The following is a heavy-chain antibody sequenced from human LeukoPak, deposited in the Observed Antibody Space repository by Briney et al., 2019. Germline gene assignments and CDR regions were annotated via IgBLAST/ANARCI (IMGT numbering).Heavy chain of an antibody. CDR2: ISSNSAII. CDR3: AKAWGSGSTALIDY. J-gene: IGHJ4*02. D-gene: IGHD3-10*01. V-gene: IGHV3-9*01. Sequence: GGSLRLSCAASGFTFDDYAMHWVRQAPGKGLEWVSGISSNSAIIGYADSVKGRFTIPRDNAKNSLYLQMNSLRADDTALYSCAKAWGSGSTALIDYWGQGTLVTVSS. CDR1: GFTFDDYA.